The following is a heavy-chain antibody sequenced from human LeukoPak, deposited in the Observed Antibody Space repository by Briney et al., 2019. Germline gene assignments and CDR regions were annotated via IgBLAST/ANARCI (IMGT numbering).Heavy chain of an antibody. J-gene: IGHJ4*02. CDR1: TYTFTDNS. CDR2: INPNSGDT. Sequence: GASVKVSCKASTYTFTDNSIHWVRQAPGQGPQWMGWINPNSGDTHYARNFQDRVTLTRDTSLSTAYMELTSLRSDDTAMYYCARENSFGSGSYIFDSWGQGTLVTASS. V-gene: IGHV1-2*02. D-gene: IGHD3-10*01. CDR3: ARENSFGSGSYIFDS.